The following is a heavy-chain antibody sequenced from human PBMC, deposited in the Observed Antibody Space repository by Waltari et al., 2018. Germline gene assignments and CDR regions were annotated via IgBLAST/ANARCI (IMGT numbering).Heavy chain of an antibody. CDR2: IKQDGSEK. V-gene: IGHV3-7*01. D-gene: IGHD3-22*01. CDR3: ARATYYYDNSGRGAFDI. CDR1: GFSFTGYW. Sequence: EGQLVESGGGFVQPGGSLRLSCEASGFSFTGYWMSWVRQAPGKGLEWVANIKQDGSEKNYVDSVKGRFTVSRDNAKKSLFLEMNNLRGEDTAVYYCARATYYYDNSGRGAFDIWGQGTRVTVSS. J-gene: IGHJ3*02.